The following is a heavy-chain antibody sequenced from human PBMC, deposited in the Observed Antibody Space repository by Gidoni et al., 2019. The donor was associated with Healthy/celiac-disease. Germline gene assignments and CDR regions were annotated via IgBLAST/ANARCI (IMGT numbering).Heavy chain of an antibody. D-gene: IGHD6-13*01. Sequence: QLQLQESGPGLVTPSETLSLTCTVSGGSISSSSYYWGWIRQPPGKGLEWIGSIYYSGSTYYNPSLKSRVTISVDTSKNQFSLKLSSVTAADTAVYYCARQLGVAAAGGDPWGQGTLVTVSS. CDR2: IYYSGST. CDR3: ARQLGVAAAGGDP. CDR1: GGSISSSSYY. V-gene: IGHV4-39*01. J-gene: IGHJ5*02.